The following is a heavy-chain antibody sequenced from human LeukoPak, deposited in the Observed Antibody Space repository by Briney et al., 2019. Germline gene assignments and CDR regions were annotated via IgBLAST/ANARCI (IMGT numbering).Heavy chain of an antibody. Sequence: SGGSLRLSCAASGFTFSSYGMHWVRQAPGKGLEWVAFIRYDGSNKYYADSVKGRFTISRDNSKNTLYLLMNSLRAEDTAVYYCARDQPITKTPDYWGQGTLVTVSS. CDR2: IRYDGSNK. J-gene: IGHJ4*02. V-gene: IGHV3-30*02. CDR1: GFTFSSYG. CDR3: ARDQPITKTPDY.